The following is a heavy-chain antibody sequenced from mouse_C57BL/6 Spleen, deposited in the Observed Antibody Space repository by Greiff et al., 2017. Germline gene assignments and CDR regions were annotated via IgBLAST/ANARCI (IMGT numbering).Heavy chain of an antibody. D-gene: IGHD6-1*01. CDR3: AEAASYYFDY. CDR1: GYTFTRHW. J-gene: IGHJ2*01. CDR2: INPSNGGT. Sequence: QVHPPQPWAELVKPGGSVKLFCQASGYTFTRHWMPWVKQRPGQGLEWIGNINPSNGGTHYNEKFKSKATLTVDKSSSTAYMQLSSLTSEDSAVYYCAEAASYYFDYWGQGTTLTVSS. V-gene: IGHV1-53*01.